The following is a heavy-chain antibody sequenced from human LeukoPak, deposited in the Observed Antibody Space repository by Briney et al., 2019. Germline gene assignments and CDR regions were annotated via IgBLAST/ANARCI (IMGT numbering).Heavy chain of an antibody. CDR1: GYTFTSYG. D-gene: IGHD3-3*01. J-gene: IGHJ4*02. CDR2: ISAYNGNT. V-gene: IGHV1-18*01. Sequence: GASVKVSCKASGYTFTSYGISWVRQAPGQGLEWMGWISAYNGNTNYAQKLQGRVTMTTDTSTSTAYMELRSLRSDDTAVYYCARVGYYDFWSGYSRGSYYFDYWGQGTLVTVSS. CDR3: ARVGYYDFWSGYSRGSYYFDY.